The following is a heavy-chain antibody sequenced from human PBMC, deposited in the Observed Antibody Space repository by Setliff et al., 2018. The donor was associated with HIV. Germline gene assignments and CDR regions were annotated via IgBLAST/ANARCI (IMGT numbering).Heavy chain of an antibody. J-gene: IGHJ4*02. CDR3: ARGYVGSSGYYSDY. Sequence: GGSLRLSCAASGFTFSSYEMNWVRQAPGKGLEWVSYISSSGSSRYYADSVKGRFTISRDNAKDSLYLQMNSLRAEDTAVYYCARGYVGSSGYYSDYWGQGTQVTVSS. CDR1: GFTFSSYE. CDR2: ISSSGSSR. D-gene: IGHD3-22*01. V-gene: IGHV3-48*03.